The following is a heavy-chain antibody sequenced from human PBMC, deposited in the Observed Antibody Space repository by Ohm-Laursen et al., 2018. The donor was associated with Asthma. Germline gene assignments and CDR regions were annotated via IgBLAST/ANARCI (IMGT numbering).Heavy chain of an antibody. Sequence: TLSLTCTVSGGSISSSSYYWSWIRQPPGKGLEWIGYIYYSGSTYYNPSLKSRVTISVDTSKNQFSLKLSSVTAADTAVYYCARTDSSGYDYWGQGTLVTVSS. CDR3: ARTDSSGYDY. CDR2: IYYSGST. D-gene: IGHD3-22*01. J-gene: IGHJ4*02. V-gene: IGHV4-30-4*01. CDR1: GGSISSSSYY.